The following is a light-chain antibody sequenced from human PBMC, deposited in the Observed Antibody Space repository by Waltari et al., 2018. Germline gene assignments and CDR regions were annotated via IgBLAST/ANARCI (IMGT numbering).Light chain of an antibody. Sequence: SYELTQTPSVSVSPGQTARITCSGHELPRKYAYWFQQKSGQAPRLVIYEDPKRPSGIPERFSGSSSGTVATLTITGAQVDDEAYYYCYSSDSTGLRVFGGGTTVVVL. CDR1: ELPRKY. V-gene: IGLV3-10*01. CDR2: EDP. CDR3: YSSDSTGLRV. J-gene: IGLJ1*01.